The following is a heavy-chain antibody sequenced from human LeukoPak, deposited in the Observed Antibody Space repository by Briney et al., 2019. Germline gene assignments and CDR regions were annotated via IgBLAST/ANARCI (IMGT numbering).Heavy chain of an antibody. D-gene: IGHD3-16*02. V-gene: IGHV1-2*02. J-gene: IGHJ4*02. CDR2: INPDSGGT. CDR3: VFVTRHASCFDY. Sequence: ASVKVSCKASGYTFAGYYMHWVRQARGQGLEWMGWINPDSGGTNYAQKFQGRVTMTRDTSISTAYMELSRLRSDDTAVYYCVFVTRHASCFDYWGQGTLVTVSS. CDR1: GYTFAGYY.